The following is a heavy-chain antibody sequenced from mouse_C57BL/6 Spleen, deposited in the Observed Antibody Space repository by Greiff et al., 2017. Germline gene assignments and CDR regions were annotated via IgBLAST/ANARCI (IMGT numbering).Heavy chain of an antibody. CDR2: ISYDGSN. J-gene: IGHJ1*03. CDR3: ARVWLLRYWYFDV. Sequence: EVHLVESGPGLVKPSQSLSLTCSVTGYSITSGYYWNWIRQFPGNKLEWMGYISYDGSNNYNPSLKNRISITRDTSKNQFFLKLNSVTTEDTATYYCARVWLLRYWYFDVWGTGTTVTVSS. D-gene: IGHD2-3*01. CDR1: GYSITSGYY. V-gene: IGHV3-6*01.